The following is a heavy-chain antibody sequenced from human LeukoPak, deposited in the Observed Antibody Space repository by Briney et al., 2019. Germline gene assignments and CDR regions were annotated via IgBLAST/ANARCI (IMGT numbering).Heavy chain of an antibody. J-gene: IGHJ6*02. CDR3: ARATLPIYGMDV. Sequence: GGSLRLSCAASGFTFSSYAMSWVRQAPGKGLEWVSAISGSGGSTYYADSVKGRFTISRDNSKNTLYLQMNSLRAEDTAVYYCARATLPIYGMDVWGQGTTVTVSS. CDR1: GFTFSSYA. CDR2: ISGSGGST. V-gene: IGHV3-23*01.